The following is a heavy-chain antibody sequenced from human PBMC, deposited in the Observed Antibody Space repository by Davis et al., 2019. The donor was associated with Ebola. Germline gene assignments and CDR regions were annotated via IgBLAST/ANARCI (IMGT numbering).Heavy chain of an antibody. CDR2: IHPNSGGT. Sequence: ASVKVSCKSSGYTFTGNYMHWVRQAPGQGLEWMGWIHPNSGGTEYAQKFQGRVTMPRDTSISTAYMELSSLRSDDTAIYYCARVEVTGLGYFPHWGQGTLVTVSS. D-gene: IGHD3-9*01. J-gene: IGHJ1*01. V-gene: IGHV1-2*02. CDR1: GYTFTGNY. CDR3: ARVEVTGLGYFPH.